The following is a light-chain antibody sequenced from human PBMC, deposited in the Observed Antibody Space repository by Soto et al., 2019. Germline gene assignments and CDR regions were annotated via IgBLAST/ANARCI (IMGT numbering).Light chain of an antibody. CDR1: NIGSKS. J-gene: IGLJ1*01. Sequence: SSELTQPPSVSVAPGQTARITCGGNNIGSKSVHWYQQKPGQAPVLVVYDDSDRRSGIPERFSGSNSGNTATLTISRVEAGDEADYYCQVWDSSSDHPYVFGTGTKVTVL. CDR2: DDS. CDR3: QVWDSSSDHPYV. V-gene: IGLV3-21*02.